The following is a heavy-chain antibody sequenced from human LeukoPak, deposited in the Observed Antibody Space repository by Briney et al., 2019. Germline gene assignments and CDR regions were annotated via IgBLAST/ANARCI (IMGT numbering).Heavy chain of an antibody. CDR1: GYTFTSYG. CDR2: ISAYNGNT. J-gene: IGHJ4*02. V-gene: IGHV1-18*01. Sequence: GASVKVSCKGTGYTFTSYGISWVRQAPGQGLEWMGWISAYNGNTNYAQKLQGRVTMTTDTSTSTAYMELRSLRSDDTAVYYCARDPDMSSGWYYFDYWGQGTLVTVSS. D-gene: IGHD6-19*01. CDR3: ARDPDMSSGWYYFDY.